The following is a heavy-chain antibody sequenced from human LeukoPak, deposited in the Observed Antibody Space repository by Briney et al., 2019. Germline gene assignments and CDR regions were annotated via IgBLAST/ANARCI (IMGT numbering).Heavy chain of an antibody. CDR3: ADKVVSGWFDP. Sequence: SETLSLTCAVYGGSFSGYYWSWIRQPPGKGLEWIGEINHSGSTNYNPSLKSRVTISVDTSKNQFSLKLSSVTAADTAVYYCADKVVSGWFDPWGQGTLVTVSS. CDR1: GGSFSGYY. J-gene: IGHJ5*02. D-gene: IGHD2-15*01. V-gene: IGHV4-34*01. CDR2: INHSGST.